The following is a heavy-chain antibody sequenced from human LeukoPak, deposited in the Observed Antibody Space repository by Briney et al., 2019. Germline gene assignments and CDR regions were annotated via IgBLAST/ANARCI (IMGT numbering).Heavy chain of an antibody. CDR3: ARECGDFDY. J-gene: IGHJ4*02. Sequence: SETLSLTCAVYGGPFSGYYWSWIRQPPGKGLEWIGEINHSGSTNYNPSLKSRVTMSVDTSKNQFSLKLNSVTAADTAVYYCARECGDFDYWGQGTLVTVSS. CDR1: GGPFSGYY. D-gene: IGHD4-17*01. V-gene: IGHV4-34*01. CDR2: INHSGST.